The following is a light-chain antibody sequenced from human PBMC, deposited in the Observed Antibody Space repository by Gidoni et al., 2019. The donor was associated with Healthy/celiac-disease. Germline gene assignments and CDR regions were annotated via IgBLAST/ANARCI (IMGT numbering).Light chain of an antibody. CDR1: QSISSY. CDR2: AAS. Sequence: DIQITQSPSSLSASVGDRVTIPCRASQSISSYLNWYQQKPGKEPKILIYAASSLQSGVPSRLSGSGSGTDFNLTISSLQPEDFATYYCQQSYSTPLTGGGGTKVEIK. CDR3: QQSYSTPLT. V-gene: IGKV1-39*01. J-gene: IGKJ4*01.